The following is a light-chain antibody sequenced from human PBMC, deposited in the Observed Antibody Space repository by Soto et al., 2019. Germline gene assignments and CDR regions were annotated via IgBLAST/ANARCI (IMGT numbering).Light chain of an antibody. CDR1: QSVSSSY. CDR2: GAS. Sequence: ETLLTQSPDTLSLSPGERATLSCRASQSVSSSYLAWYQQKPGQAPRLLIYGASSRATGIPDRFSGSGSGTDFTLTISRMEPEDFAVYYCQQYGSSPRTFGQWTKGDIK. CDR3: QQYGSSPRT. J-gene: IGKJ1*01. V-gene: IGKV3-20*01.